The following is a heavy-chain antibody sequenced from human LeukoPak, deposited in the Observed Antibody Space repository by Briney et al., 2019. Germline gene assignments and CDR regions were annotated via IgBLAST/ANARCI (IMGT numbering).Heavy chain of an antibody. CDR2: INHSGST. V-gene: IGHV4-34*01. J-gene: IGHJ4*02. CDR1: GGSFSGYY. Sequence: SETLSLTXTVYGGSFSGYYWSWIRQTPGKGLEWIGEINHSGSTNYNPSLKSRVTISVDTSKNQFSLKLSSVTAADTAVYYCARNGWSYYFDYWGQGTLVTVSS. CDR3: ARNGWSYYFDY. D-gene: IGHD2-8*01.